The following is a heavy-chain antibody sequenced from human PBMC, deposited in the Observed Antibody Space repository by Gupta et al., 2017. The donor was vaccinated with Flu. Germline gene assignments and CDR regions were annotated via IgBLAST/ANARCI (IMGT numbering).Heavy chain of an antibody. D-gene: IGHD1-14*01. CDR2: ISSSSSYI. CDR3: GRDHSTTWRKGNYFDY. Sequence: EVQLVESGGGLVKAGGSLRLSCAVPGFRFSSYALNWVRQSPGKGLDWVSSISSSSSYIYYADSVKGRFTISRDNAHNSVFLQMDSLRADDTAVYYCGRDHSTTWRKGNYFDYWGQGTLVTVSS. J-gene: IGHJ4*02. V-gene: IGHV3-21*06. CDR1: GFRFSSYA.